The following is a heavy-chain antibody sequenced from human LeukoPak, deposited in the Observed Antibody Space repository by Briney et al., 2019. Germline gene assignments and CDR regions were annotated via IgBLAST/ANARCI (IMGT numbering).Heavy chain of an antibody. CDR2: ITSSGSTI. Sequence: GGSLRLSCAASGFTFSGYEMNWVRQAPGKGLEWVSYITSSGSTIYYADSVKGRFTISRDNAKNSLYLQMNSLRAEDTAVYYCASGKWSGYLNYFDYWGQGTLVTVSS. CDR1: GFTFSGYE. J-gene: IGHJ4*02. CDR3: ASGKWSGYLNYFDY. V-gene: IGHV3-48*03. D-gene: IGHD3-3*01.